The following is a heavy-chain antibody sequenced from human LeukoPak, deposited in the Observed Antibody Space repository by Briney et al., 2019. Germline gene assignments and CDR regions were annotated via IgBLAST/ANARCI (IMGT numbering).Heavy chain of an antibody. D-gene: IGHD2-15*01. V-gene: IGHV3-21*01. CDR2: ISSSSSYI. CDR1: GFTFSSYS. J-gene: IGHJ4*02. Sequence: PGGSLRLSCAASGFTFSSYSMNWVRQAPGKGLEWVSSISSSSSYIYYADSVKGRFTISRDNAKNSLYLQMNSLRAEDTAVYYCARDPRYCSGGSCYPSGWGQGTLVTVSS. CDR3: ARDPRYCSGGSCYPSG.